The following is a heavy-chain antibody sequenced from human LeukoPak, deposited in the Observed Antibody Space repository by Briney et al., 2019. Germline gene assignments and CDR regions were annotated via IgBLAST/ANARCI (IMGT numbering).Heavy chain of an antibody. CDR1: GYTFTGYY. D-gene: IGHD3-3*01. J-gene: IGHJ6*02. Sequence: ASVKVSCKASGYTFTGYYMHWVRQAPGQGLEWMGWINPNSGGTNYAPKFQGRVTMTRDTSISTAYMELSRLRSDDTAVYYCAREDGTTIFGVVINYYYYGMDVWGQGTTVTVSS. V-gene: IGHV1-2*02. CDR3: AREDGTTIFGVVINYYYYGMDV. CDR2: INPNSGGT.